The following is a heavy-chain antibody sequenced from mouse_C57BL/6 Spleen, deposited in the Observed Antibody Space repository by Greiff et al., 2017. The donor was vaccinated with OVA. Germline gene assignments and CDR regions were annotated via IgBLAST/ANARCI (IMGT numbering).Heavy chain of an antibody. CDR1: GFTFSDYG. Sequence: EVQLVESGGGLVKPGGSLKLSCAASGFTFSDYGMHWVRQAPEKGLEWVAYISSGSSTIDYADTVKGRFTISRDNAKNTLFLQMTSLRSEDTAMYYCARPRDGYPFYYAMDYWGQGTSVTVSS. V-gene: IGHV5-17*01. CDR2: ISSGSSTI. J-gene: IGHJ4*01. CDR3: ARPRDGYPFYYAMDY. D-gene: IGHD2-3*01.